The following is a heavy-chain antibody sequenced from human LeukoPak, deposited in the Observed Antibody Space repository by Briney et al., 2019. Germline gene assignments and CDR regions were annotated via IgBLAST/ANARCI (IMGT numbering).Heavy chain of an antibody. Sequence: PGGSLRLSCAASGFTFSSYAMSWVRQAPGKGLEWVSAISGSGSSTYYTDSAKGRFTISRDNSKNTLYLQMNSLRAEDTAVYYCAREGSPENYYGSGRYYYYYGMAVWGQGTTVTVSS. CDR3: AREGSPENYYGSGRYYYYYGMAV. J-gene: IGHJ6*02. CDR1: GFTFSSYA. D-gene: IGHD3-10*01. V-gene: IGHV3-23*01. CDR2: ISGSGSST.